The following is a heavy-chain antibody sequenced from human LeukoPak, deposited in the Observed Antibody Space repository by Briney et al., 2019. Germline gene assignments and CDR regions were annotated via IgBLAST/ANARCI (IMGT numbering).Heavy chain of an antibody. V-gene: IGHV3-73*01. CDR3: TRRASQIASGSYYY. D-gene: IGHD1-26*01. CDR2: IRSKANSYAT. CDR1: GFTFSGSA. J-gene: IGHJ4*02. Sequence: GXSLRLSCAASGFTFSGSAMHWVRQASGKGLEWVGRIRSKANSYATAYAASVKGRFTISRDDSKNTAYLQMNSLKTEDTAVYHCTRRASQIASGSYYYWGQGTLVTVSS.